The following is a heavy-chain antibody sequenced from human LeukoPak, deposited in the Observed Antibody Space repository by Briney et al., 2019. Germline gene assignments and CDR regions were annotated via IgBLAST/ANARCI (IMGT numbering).Heavy chain of an antibody. J-gene: IGHJ4*02. CDR1: GGSFSGYY. CDR3: ARHFKYYDFWSGYYLRGTYYFDY. V-gene: IGHV4-34*01. Sequence: PSETLSLTCAVYGGSFSGYYWSWIRQPPGKGLEWIGEINHSGSTNYNPSLKSRVTISVDTSKNQFSLKLSSVTAADTAVYYCARHFKYYDFWSGYYLRGTYYFDYWGQGTLVTVSS. CDR2: INHSGST. D-gene: IGHD3-3*01.